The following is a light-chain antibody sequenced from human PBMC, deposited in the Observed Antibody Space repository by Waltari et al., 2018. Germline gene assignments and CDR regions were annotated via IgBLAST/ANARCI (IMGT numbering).Light chain of an antibody. J-gene: IGKJ1*01. CDR2: GAS. Sequence: IVLTQSPGTLSFSTGDSATLSCRATQTVSRSLAWYQQKPGQAPELLIYGASTRATGIPDRFTGSGSGRGFSLTISSLESEDFAIDFCQHYVRLPATFGQGTKLEIK. CDR1: QTVSRS. CDR3: QHYVRLPAT. V-gene: IGKV3-20*01.